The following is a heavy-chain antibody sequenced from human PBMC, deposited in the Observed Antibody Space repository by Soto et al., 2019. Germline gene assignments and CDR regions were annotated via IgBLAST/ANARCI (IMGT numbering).Heavy chain of an antibody. Sequence: QVQLVQSGGEVKKPGASVKVSCKASGYTFTSYDISWVRQAPGQGLEWMGWLRVYNGNTNYAKKFQGTVAMSTNTSTSADYREFRSLRYDDPAVYYWCLWFESHYFDLRGQGTLVTVSS. D-gene: IGHD3-10*01. CDR1: GYTFTSYD. CDR3: CLWFESHYFDL. V-gene: IGHV1-18*04. CDR2: LRVYNGNT. J-gene: IGHJ4*02.